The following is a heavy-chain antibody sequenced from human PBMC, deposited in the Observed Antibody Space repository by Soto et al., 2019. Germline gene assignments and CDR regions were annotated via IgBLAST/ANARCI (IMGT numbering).Heavy chain of an antibody. J-gene: IGHJ3*01. CDR1: GFAFNSYE. Sequence: GGSLRLSCAASGFAFNSYEMDWVRQAPGKWLEWVAYIKSGGNTKFYVDSVKGRFTISRDDAKNSLYLDMNSLRAEDTAVYYCVKEKSVMYSGYDAFDVWGQGXMVTV. CDR3: VKEKSVMYSGYDAFDV. CDR2: IKSGGNTK. D-gene: IGHD5-12*01. V-gene: IGHV3-48*03.